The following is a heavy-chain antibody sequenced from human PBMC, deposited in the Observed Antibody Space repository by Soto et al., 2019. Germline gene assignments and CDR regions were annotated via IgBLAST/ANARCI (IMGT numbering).Heavy chain of an antibody. CDR2: ISSSSSTI. D-gene: IGHD3-16*01. CDR3: AADSPAGGADAFDY. V-gene: IGHV3-48*01. Sequence: GGSLRLSCAASGFTFSSYSMNWVRQAPGKGLEWVSYISSSSSTIYYADSVKGRFTISRDNAKNSLYLQMNSLNTEDTAVYYCAADSPAGGADAFDYWGQGILVTVSS. J-gene: IGHJ4*02. CDR1: GFTFSSYS.